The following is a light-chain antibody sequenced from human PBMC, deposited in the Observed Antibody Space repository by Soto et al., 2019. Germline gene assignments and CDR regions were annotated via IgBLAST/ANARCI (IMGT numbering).Light chain of an antibody. CDR3: QQRSNWPPIT. V-gene: IGKV3-11*01. J-gene: IGKJ5*01. CDR2: DAS. Sequence: EIVWTQSPGTLPASPGGIATLSCRASQSVSSYLAWYQQKPGQAPRLLIYDASNRATGIPARFSGSGSGTDFTLTISSLEPEDFAVYYCQQRSNWPPITFGQGTRLEIK. CDR1: QSVSSY.